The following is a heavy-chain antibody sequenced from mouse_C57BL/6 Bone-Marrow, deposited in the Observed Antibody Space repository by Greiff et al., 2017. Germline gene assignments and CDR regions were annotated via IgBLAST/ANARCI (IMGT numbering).Heavy chain of an antibody. D-gene: IGHD2-2*01. CDR1: GYSITSGYY. CDR3: ARVVTTNYAMDY. Sequence: EVQLVESGPGLVKPSQSLSLTCSVTGYSITSGYYWNWIRQFPGNKLEWMGYISYDGSNNYNPSLKNRISITRDTSKNQFFLKLNSVTTEDTATYYCARVVTTNYAMDYWGQGTSVTVSS. J-gene: IGHJ4*01. V-gene: IGHV3-6*01. CDR2: ISYDGSN.